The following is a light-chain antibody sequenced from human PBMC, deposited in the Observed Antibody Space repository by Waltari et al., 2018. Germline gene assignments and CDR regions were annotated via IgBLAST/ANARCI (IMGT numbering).Light chain of an antibody. CDR2: EGT. CDR1: SSDVGSYNL. J-gene: IGLJ2*01. V-gene: IGLV2-23*01. CDR3: CSYASGSTII. Sequence: QSALTQPASVSGSPGQSITISCTGTSSDVGSYNLVSWFQRHPGKAPELLIYEGTKRPSGVSNRFSGSKSGNTASLTISGLQAEDEADYYCCSYASGSTIIFSGGTKLTVL.